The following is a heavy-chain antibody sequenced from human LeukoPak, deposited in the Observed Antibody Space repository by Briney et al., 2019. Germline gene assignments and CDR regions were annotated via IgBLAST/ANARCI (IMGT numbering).Heavy chain of an antibody. D-gene: IGHD3-3*01. V-gene: IGHV1-69*01. J-gene: IGHJ4*02. CDR1: GGTFSSYA. CDR3: ASGHPQRITIFGVEGGYFDY. CDR2: IIPILGTE. Sequence: GSSVKVSCKASGGTFSSYAISWVRQAPGQGLEWMGGIIPILGTENYAQKFQGRVTITADESTSTAYMELSSLRSEDTAVYYCASGHPQRITIFGVEGGYFDYWGQGPLVTVSS.